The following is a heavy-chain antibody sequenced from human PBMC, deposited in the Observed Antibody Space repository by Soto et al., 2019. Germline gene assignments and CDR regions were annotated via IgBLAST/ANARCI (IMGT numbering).Heavy chain of an antibody. D-gene: IGHD2-21*01. CDR2: ITGGGST. CDR1: GFSFSYA. J-gene: IGHJ4*02. V-gene: IGHV3-23*01. CDR3: AKDAVYNDGLWLVSD. Sequence: DVHLLESGGGLVQPGGSLRLSCVVSGFSFSYAIIWVRQAPGKGQEWVSGITGGGSTEYAASVKGRFTISRDNSKNTVYLQMHSLRAEDTAMYYCAKDAVYNDGLWLVSDWGQGTLVTVS.